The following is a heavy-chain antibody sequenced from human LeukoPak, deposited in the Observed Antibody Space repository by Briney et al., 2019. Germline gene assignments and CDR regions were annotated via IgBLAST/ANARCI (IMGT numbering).Heavy chain of an antibody. J-gene: IGHJ4*02. CDR1: GGSVRSYY. CDR3: ARVLTGKFDY. V-gene: IGHV4-59*02. Sequence: SETVSLTCTVFGGSVRSYYWNWLRQPPGKGLEWIGYIYYSGSTNYNPSLKSRVTISVDTSKNQLSLKLSSVTTADTAVYYCARVLTGKFDYWGQGTLVTVSS. CDR2: IYYSGST. D-gene: IGHD7-27*01.